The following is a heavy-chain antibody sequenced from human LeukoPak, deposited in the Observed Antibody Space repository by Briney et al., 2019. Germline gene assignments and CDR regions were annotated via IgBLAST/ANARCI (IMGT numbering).Heavy chain of an antibody. V-gene: IGHV3-9*01. CDR1: GFTFDDYA. J-gene: IGHJ3*02. D-gene: IGHD3-10*01. CDR2: ISWNSGSI. Sequence: QSGGSLRLSCAASGFTFDDYAMHWVRHAPGKGLEWVSGISWNSGSIGYADSVKGRFTISRDNAKNSLYLQMNSLRAEDTALYYCAKSNYGSGHGAFDIWGQGTMVTVSS. CDR3: AKSNYGSGHGAFDI.